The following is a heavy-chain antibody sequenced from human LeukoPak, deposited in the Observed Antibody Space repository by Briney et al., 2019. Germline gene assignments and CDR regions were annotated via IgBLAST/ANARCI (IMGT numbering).Heavy chain of an antibody. CDR3: ARFRVTGADGDFYYGMDV. CDR1: GGSFSGYY. J-gene: IGHJ6*02. D-gene: IGHD1-20*01. V-gene: IGHV4-34*01. CDR2: INHSGRT. Sequence: SETLSLTCAVYGGSFSGYYWSWVRQPPGKGLEWIGEINHSGRTNYNPSLESRVTVSVDTSKNQFSLKLSSVTAADTAVYYRARFRVTGADGDFYYGMDVWGQGTTVSVSS.